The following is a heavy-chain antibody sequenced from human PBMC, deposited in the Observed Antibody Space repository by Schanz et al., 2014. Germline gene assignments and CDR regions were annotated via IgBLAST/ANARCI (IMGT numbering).Heavy chain of an antibody. CDR1: GYTFRSYT. V-gene: IGHV1-46*03. J-gene: IGHJ5*01. CDR2: IDPRGAST. D-gene: IGHD3-16*01. CDR3: ARNYEWFES. Sequence: QVQLVQSGAEVKKPGASVKVSCQASGYTFRSYTINWVRQAPGQGLEWMGMIDPRGASTTYAQKFQGILSLTGDMSTSTLYWERRSLTSEDTAVYYCARNYEWFESWGQGTLVTVSS.